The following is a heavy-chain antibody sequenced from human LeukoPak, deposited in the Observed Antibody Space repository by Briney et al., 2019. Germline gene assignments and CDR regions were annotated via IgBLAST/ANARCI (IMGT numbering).Heavy chain of an antibody. V-gene: IGHV5-51*01. CDR3: ARLGAVAGIDI. CDR1: GYSSTNYW. CDR2: IYPGDSDP. Sequence: GESLNISCKSSGYSSTNYWIVWVRQMPGKGLESRGIIYPGDSDPRYSPSFQGQVTISADRSISTAYLQWSSLKASDTAMYYCARLGAVAGIDIWGQGTLVTVSS. J-gene: IGHJ3*02. D-gene: IGHD6-19*01.